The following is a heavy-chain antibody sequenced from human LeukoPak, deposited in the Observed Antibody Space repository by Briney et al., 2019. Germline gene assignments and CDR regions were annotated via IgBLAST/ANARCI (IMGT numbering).Heavy chain of an antibody. D-gene: IGHD6-19*01. CDR2: ISWNSGSI. V-gene: IGHV3-9*01. J-gene: IGHJ4*02. CDR1: GFTFDDYA. CDR3: AKDIRGAVAAGLDY. Sequence: PGGSLRLSCAASGFTFDDYATHWVRQAPGKGLEWVSGISWNSGSIGYADSVKGRFTISRDNAKNSLYLQMNSLRAEDTALYYCAKDIRGAVAAGLDYWGQGTLVTVSS.